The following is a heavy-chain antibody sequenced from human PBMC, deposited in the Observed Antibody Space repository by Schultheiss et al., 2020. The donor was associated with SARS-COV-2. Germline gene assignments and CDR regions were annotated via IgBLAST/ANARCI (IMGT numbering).Heavy chain of an antibody. CDR2: ISGSGGST. CDR1: GFTFSSYG. Sequence: GGSLRLSCAASGFTFSSYGMHWVRQAPGKGLEWVSAISGSGGSTYYADSVKGRFTISRDNSKNTLYLQMNSLRSDDTAVYYCATDGVRYDFWTGFENWGQGTLVTVSS. D-gene: IGHD3-3*01. J-gene: IGHJ4*02. CDR3: ATDGVRYDFWTGFEN. V-gene: IGHV3-23*01.